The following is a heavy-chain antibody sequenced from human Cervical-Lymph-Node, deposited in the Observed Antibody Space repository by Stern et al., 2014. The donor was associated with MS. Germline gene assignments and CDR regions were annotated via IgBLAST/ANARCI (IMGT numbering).Heavy chain of an antibody. CDR3: TRHQEGIAAS. D-gene: IGHD2-15*01. CDR2: IVALFGAA. CDR1: GGTFSTFA. V-gene: IGHV1-69*06. J-gene: IGHJ5*02. Sequence: QMQLVQSGAEVKKPGSSVKVSCKASGGTFSTFAISWVRQAPGQGLEWLGVIVALFGAANSAQKFQCRVTFTANKSMSTAYMELRSLRSDDTAVYYCTRHQEGIAASWGQGTLVTVSS.